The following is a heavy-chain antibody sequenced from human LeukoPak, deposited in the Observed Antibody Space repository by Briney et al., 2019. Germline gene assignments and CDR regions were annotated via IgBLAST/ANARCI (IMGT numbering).Heavy chain of an antibody. CDR3: ARAKITVALFDY. CDR2: IYYSGST. V-gene: IGHV4-59*01. D-gene: IGHD6-19*01. CDR1: GGSIGRYY. Sequence: SETLSLTCIVSGGSIGRYYWSWIRQPPGKGLEWIGYIYYSGSTNHNPSLKSRVTMSVDTSKNQFSLTLTSVTAADTAVYYCARAKITVALFDYWGQGTLVTVSS. J-gene: IGHJ4*02.